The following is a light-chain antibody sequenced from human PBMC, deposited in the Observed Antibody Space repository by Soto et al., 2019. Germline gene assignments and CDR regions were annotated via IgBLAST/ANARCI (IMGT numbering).Light chain of an antibody. CDR1: ISNIGTNT. J-gene: IGLJ1*01. CDR2: SNN. Sequence: QSVLTQPPSASGTPGQRVTISCSGSISNIGTNTVSWYQQLPGTAPKLLIFSNNQRPSGVTDRFSGSKSGTSASLAISRLPSEDEADYFSDAWDDRVNGRGYVSRTGTAVTVL. CDR3: DAWDDRVNGRGYV. V-gene: IGLV1-44*01.